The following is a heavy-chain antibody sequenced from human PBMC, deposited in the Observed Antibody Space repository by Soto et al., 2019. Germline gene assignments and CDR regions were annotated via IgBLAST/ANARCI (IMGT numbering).Heavy chain of an antibody. CDR1: GGSISSGGYY. CDR2: IYYSGST. J-gene: IGHJ4*02. Sequence: QVQLQESGPGLVKASRTLSLTCTVSGGSISSGGYYWSWIRQHPGKGLEWIGYIYYSGSTYYNPSLKSRVTISVDTSKNQLSLKLSSVTAADTAVYYCARDRGSATVTTFFDYWGQGTLVTVSS. D-gene: IGHD4-17*01. CDR3: ARDRGSATVTTFFDY. V-gene: IGHV4-31*03.